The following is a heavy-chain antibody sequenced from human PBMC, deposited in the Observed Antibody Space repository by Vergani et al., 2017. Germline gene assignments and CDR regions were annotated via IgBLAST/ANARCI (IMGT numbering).Heavy chain of an antibody. Sequence: VQLVESGGGVVQPGRSLRLSCAASGFTFSSYGMHWVRQAPGKGLEWVANIKQDGSEKYYVDSVKGRFTISRDNAKNSLYLQMNSLRAEDTAVYYCARESIAVAGSFDYWGQGTLVTVSS. V-gene: IGHV3-7*03. CDR1: GFTFSSYG. CDR3: ARESIAVAGSFDY. J-gene: IGHJ4*02. CDR2: IKQDGSEK. D-gene: IGHD6-19*01.